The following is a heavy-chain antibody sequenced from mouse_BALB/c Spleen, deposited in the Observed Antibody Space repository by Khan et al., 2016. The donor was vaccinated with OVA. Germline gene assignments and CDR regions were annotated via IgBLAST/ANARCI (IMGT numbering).Heavy chain of an antibody. D-gene: IGHD1-1*02. CDR2: ISTNYGDA. Sequence: ELVRPGVSVKISCKASGYTFTDYAMHWVKQRHAKSLEWIGVISTNYGDADYNQKFQGKASMTVDRSSSTVYMELARLTSEDSAIYYCVRGGKLAYWGQGTLVTVSA. CDR3: VRGGKLAY. CDR1: GYTFTDYA. V-gene: IGHV1S137*01. J-gene: IGHJ3*01.